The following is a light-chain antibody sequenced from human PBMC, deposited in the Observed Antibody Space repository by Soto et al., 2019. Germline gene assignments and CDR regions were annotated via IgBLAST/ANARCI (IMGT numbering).Light chain of an antibody. Sequence: DIQMTQSPSSVSASVGDSVTITCRASQDIDSWLAWYQQKPGKAPNLLIYAASSLQSGVPSRFSGSGSGTDFTFTISSLQPEDFGIYYCRQGSSFPWTFGQGTKVEIK. CDR2: AAS. CDR1: QDIDSW. CDR3: RQGSSFPWT. J-gene: IGKJ1*01. V-gene: IGKV1-12*01.